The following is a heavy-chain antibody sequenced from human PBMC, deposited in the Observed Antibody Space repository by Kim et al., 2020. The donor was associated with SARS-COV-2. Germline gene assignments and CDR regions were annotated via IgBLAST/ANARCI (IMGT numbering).Heavy chain of an antibody. CDR2: ISGSGGGT. CDR1: GFTFSSYA. CDR3: AKDGYYDSSGRPGRPDDY. Sequence: GGSLRLSCAASGFTFSSYAMSWVRQAPGKGLEWVSAISGSGGGTYYADSVKGRFTISRDNSKNTLYLQMNSLRAEDTAVYYCAKDGYYDSSGRPGRPDDYWGQGTLVTVSS. D-gene: IGHD3-22*01. J-gene: IGHJ4*02. V-gene: IGHV3-23*01.